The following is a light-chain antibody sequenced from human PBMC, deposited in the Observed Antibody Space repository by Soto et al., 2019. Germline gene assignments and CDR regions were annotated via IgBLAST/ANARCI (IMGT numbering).Light chain of an antibody. CDR1: SSDVGGYNY. CDR2: EVS. V-gene: IGLV2-8*01. Sequence: QSVLTQPPSASGSPGQSVTISCTGTSSDVGGYNYVSWYQQHPAKAPKLMIYEVSKRPSGVPDRFSGSKSGNTASLTVSGLQAEDEADYYCSSYAGSNRNVFGTGTKLTVL. J-gene: IGLJ1*01. CDR3: SSYAGSNRNV.